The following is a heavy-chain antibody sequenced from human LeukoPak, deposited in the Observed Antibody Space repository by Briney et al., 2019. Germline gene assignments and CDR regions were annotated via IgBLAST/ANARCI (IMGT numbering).Heavy chain of an antibody. D-gene: IGHD2-2*01. CDR2: ISDDGYNP. Sequence: GGSLRLSCAASGFTFSSYPIHWVRQAPGKGLDWVAVISDDGYNPYYSDSVKGRFTISRDNSKNTLYLQMNSLRAEDTAVYYCAKGEGSRDYWGQGTLVTVSS. CDR3: AKGEGSRDY. CDR1: GFTFSSYP. V-gene: IGHV3-30-3*01. J-gene: IGHJ4*02.